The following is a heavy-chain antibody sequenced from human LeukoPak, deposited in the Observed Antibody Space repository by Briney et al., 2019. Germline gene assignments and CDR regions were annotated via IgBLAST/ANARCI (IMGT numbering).Heavy chain of an antibody. Sequence: SETLSLTCTVSGGSISSSSYYWGWIRQPPGKGLEWIGSIYYSGSTYYNPSLKSRVTISVDTSKNQFSLKLSSVTAADTAVYYCARTKEAQFYDFWSGYYTGFDYWGQGTLVTVSS. V-gene: IGHV4-39*07. CDR2: IYYSGST. CDR1: GGSISSSSYY. J-gene: IGHJ4*02. CDR3: ARTKEAQFYDFWSGYYTGFDY. D-gene: IGHD3-3*01.